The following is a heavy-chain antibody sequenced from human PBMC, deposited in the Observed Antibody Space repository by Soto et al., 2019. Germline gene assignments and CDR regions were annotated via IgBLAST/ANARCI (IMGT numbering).Heavy chain of an antibody. J-gene: IGHJ4*02. CDR2: LWYDGGNK. Sequence: QVQLVESGGGVVQPGRSLRLSCAASGFTFSSYGMHWVRQAPGKGLEWVAVLWYDGGNKYYADSVKGRFTISRDNSENTLFMQMSSLRAEDTAVYYCARDRYSSGWYDLDYWGQGTLVTVSS. CDR3: ARDRYSSGWYDLDY. V-gene: IGHV3-33*01. CDR1: GFTFSSYG. D-gene: IGHD6-19*01.